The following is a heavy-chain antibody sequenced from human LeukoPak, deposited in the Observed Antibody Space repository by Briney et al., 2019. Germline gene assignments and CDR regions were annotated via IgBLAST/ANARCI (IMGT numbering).Heavy chain of an antibody. V-gene: IGHV3-21*01. D-gene: IGHD3-10*01. CDR2: IGSSSGYI. CDR1: GFTFSSYS. Sequence: GGSLRLSCAASGFTFSSYSMSWVRQAPGEGLEWVSSIGSSSGYIYYADSATGRFTISRDNAKNSLYLQMNSLRAEDTAVYYCARDREARMVRGVNPADYWGQGTLVTVSS. CDR3: ARDREARMVRGVNPADY. J-gene: IGHJ4*02.